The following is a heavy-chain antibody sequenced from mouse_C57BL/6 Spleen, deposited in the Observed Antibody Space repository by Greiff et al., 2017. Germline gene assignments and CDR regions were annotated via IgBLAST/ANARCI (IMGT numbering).Heavy chain of an antibody. Sequence: VKLQQPGAELVKPGASVKLSCKASGYTFTSYWMQWVKQRPGQGLEWIGEIDPSDSYTNYNQKFKGKATLTVDTSSSTAYMQLSSLTSEDSAVYYCARVDYDGREYYYAMDYWGQGTSVTVSS. D-gene: IGHD2-4*01. J-gene: IGHJ4*01. CDR1: GYTFTSYW. V-gene: IGHV1-50*01. CDR2: IDPSDSYT. CDR3: ARVDYDGREYYYAMDY.